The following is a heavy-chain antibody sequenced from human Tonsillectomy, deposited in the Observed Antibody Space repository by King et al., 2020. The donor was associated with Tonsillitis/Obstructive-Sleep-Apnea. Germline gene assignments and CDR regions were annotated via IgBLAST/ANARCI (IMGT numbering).Heavy chain of an antibody. D-gene: IGHD4-17*01. Sequence: VQLVESGGGLVKPGGSLRLSCAASGVTFSNAWMSWVRQAPGKGLEWVGRIKRKTDGGTTDSAAPVKGRFTISREDSKNTLYLQMNSLKTEDTAVYYCTTGGVDYGDSIFDYWGQGTLVTVSS. J-gene: IGHJ4*02. CDR1: GVTFSNAW. CDR2: IKRKTDGGTT. V-gene: IGHV3-15*01. CDR3: TTGGVDYGDSIFDY.